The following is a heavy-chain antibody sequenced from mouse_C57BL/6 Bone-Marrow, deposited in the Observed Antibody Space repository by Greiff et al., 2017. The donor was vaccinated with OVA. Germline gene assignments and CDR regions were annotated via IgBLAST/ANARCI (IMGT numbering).Heavy chain of an antibody. V-gene: IGHV5-4*01. CDR3: ARGVSYAMDY. Sequence: EVQGVESGGGLVKPGGSLKLSCAASGFTFGSYAMSWVRQTPEKRLEWVATISDGGSYTYYPDNVKGRFTISRDNAKNNLYLQMSHLKSEDTAMYYCARGVSYAMDYWGQGTSVTVSS. CDR2: ISDGGSYT. J-gene: IGHJ4*01. CDR1: GFTFGSYA.